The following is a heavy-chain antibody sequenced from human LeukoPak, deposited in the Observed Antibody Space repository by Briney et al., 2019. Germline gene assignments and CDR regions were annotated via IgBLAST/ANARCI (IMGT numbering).Heavy chain of an antibody. CDR1: GGSINISY. D-gene: IGHD6-13*01. J-gene: IGHJ3*02. Sequence: PSETLSLTCTVSGGSINISYWSWIRQPPGKGLEWIGYIYRRGSTNYNPSLKSRITVSVDTSKNQFSLKVTSVTAADTAVYYCARSGVFSGYDAFDIWGQGTMVTVSS. CDR2: IYRRGST. CDR3: ARSGVFSGYDAFDI. V-gene: IGHV4-4*09.